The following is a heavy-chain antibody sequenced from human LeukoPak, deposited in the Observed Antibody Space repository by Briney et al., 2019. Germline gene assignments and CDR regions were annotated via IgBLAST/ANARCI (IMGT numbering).Heavy chain of an antibody. Sequence: GGSLRLSCAASGFTFSSCGMHWVRQAPGKGLEWVAFIRYDGSNKYYADSVKGRFTISRDNSKNTLYLQMNSLRAEDTAVYYCAKDGLVVVPAAPLGWFDPWGQGTLVTVSS. J-gene: IGHJ5*02. D-gene: IGHD2-2*01. V-gene: IGHV3-30*02. CDR3: AKDGLVVVPAAPLGWFDP. CDR1: GFTFSSCG. CDR2: IRYDGSNK.